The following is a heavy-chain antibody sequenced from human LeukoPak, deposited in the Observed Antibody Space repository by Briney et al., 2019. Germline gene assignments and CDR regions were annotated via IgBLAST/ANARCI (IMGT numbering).Heavy chain of an antibody. Sequence: GGSLRLSCAASGFTFSSYSLNWVRQAPGKGLDWVPSISSSSTYIYYADSVKGRFTISRDNAKNSLSLLVYGQRDEDTAVYDCVSVCDCEDWVHAFDMWGQGTRVTVSS. V-gene: IGHV3-21*01. CDR1: GFTFSSYS. J-gene: IGHJ3*02. CDR3: VSVCDCEDWVHAFDM. D-gene: IGHD2-21*02. CDR2: ISSSSTYI.